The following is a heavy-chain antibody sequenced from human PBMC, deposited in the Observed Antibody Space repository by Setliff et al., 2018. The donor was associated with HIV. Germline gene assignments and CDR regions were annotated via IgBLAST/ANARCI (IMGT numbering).Heavy chain of an antibody. D-gene: IGHD1-26*01. J-gene: IGHJ4*02. CDR1: GFTFSPYW. CDR2: ISSSGSTI. CDR3: AKDRSGSYSFARD. V-gene: IGHV3-48*04. Sequence: HPGGSLRLSCAASGFTFSPYWMHWVRQAPGKGLEWLSYISSSGSTIYYADSVKGRFTVSRDNAKNSLYLQMNSLRAEDTAVYYCAKDRSGSYSFARDWGQGTLVTVSS.